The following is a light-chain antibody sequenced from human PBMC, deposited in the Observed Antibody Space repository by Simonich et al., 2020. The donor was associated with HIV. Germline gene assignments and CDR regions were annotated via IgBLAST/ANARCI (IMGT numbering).Light chain of an antibody. V-gene: IGLV3-10*01. J-gene: IGLJ2*01. Sequence: VLTQPPSVSGAPGQTARITCSGDALPKKYAYWYQQKSGQAPVLVIYEDSKRPSAIPERFSGSSSGTMATLTISGAQVEDEADYYCYSTDSSGNHRVFGGGTKLTVL. CDR2: EDS. CDR3: YSTDSSGNHRV. CDR1: ALPKKY.